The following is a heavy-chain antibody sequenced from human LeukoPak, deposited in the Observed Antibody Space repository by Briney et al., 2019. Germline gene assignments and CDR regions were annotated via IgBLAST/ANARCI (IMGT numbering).Heavy chain of an antibody. J-gene: IGHJ3*02. CDR2: ISSTSSAI. D-gene: IGHD4-11*01. CDR3: ARDRYAGNYKTFDI. Sequence: GGSLRLSCAASGFTFSSYSVNWVRQAPGKGLEWISLISSTSSAIFYADSVKGRFTISRDNAKNSLYLQMNSLRAEDTAVYYCARDRYAGNYKTFDIWGQGTMVTVSS. V-gene: IGHV3-48*01. CDR1: GFTFSSYS.